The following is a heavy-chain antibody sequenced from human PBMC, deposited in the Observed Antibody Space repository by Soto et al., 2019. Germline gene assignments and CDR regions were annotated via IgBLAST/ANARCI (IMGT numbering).Heavy chain of an antibody. CDR1: GFTFSSYE. D-gene: IGHD3-22*01. CDR2: ISSSGSTI. CDR3: ASPYYYDSSGYFGY. Sequence: GGSLRLSCAASGFTFSSYEMNWVRQAPGKGLEWVSYISSSGSTIYYADSVKGRFTISRDNAKNSLYLQMNSLRAEDTAVYYCASPYYYDSSGYFGYWGQGTLVTVSS. J-gene: IGHJ4*02. V-gene: IGHV3-48*03.